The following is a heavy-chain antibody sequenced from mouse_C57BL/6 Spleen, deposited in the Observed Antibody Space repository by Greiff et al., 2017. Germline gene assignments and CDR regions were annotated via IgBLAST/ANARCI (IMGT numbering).Heavy chain of an antibody. V-gene: IGHV7-3*01. J-gene: IGHJ1*03. CDR2: IRNKANGYTT. CDR1: GFTFTDYY. D-gene: IGHD2-12*01. CDR3: ARDEYDGYFDV. Sequence: EVKLVESGGGLVQPGGSLSLSCAASGFTFTDYYMRWVRQPPGKALEWLGFIRNKANGYTTEYSASVKGRFTISRDNSQSILYLQMNALRAEDSATYYCARDEYDGYFDVWGTGTTVTVSS.